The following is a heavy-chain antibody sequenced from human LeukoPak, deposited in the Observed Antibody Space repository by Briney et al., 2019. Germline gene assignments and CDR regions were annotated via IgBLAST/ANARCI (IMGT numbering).Heavy chain of an antibody. V-gene: IGHV3-9*01. CDR1: GFTFDDYA. J-gene: IGHJ6*02. CDR2: ISWNSGSI. Sequence: SLRLSCSASGFTFDDYAMHWVRQAPGKGLEWVAGISWNSGSIGYADPVKGRFTISRENAKNSLYLQMNSLRAEETALYYWAKALREITSGMDVWGQGTTVTVSS. D-gene: IGHD5-24*01. CDR3: AKALREITSGMDV.